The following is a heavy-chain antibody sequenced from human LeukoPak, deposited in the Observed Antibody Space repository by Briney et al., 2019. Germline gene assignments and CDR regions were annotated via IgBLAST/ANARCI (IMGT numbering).Heavy chain of an antibody. CDR2: ISGRRDST. D-gene: IGHD2-15*01. V-gene: IGHV3-23*01. CDR3: AKAPVTTCSGAYCYPFDY. Sequence: GGSLRLSCAASGFTFSSYGMSWVRQAPGKGLEWVSTISGRRDSTSYADSVKGRFTISRDNSKNTLYLQMNSLRAGDAAVYYCAKAPVTTCSGAYCYPFDYWSQGTLVTVSS. J-gene: IGHJ4*02. CDR1: GFTFSSYG.